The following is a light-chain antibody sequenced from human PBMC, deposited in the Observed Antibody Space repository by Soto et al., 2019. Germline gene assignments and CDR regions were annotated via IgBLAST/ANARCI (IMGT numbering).Light chain of an antibody. V-gene: IGKV3-20*01. CDR1: QSVSSSY. J-gene: IGKJ1*01. Sequence: EIVLTQSPGTLSLSPGERATLSCRASQSVSSSYLAWYQQKPGQAPRLLTYGASSRATGIPDRFSGSGSGTDFTLTISRLEPEDFALYYCQQYGSSPGTFGQGTKVDIK. CDR2: GAS. CDR3: QQYGSSPGT.